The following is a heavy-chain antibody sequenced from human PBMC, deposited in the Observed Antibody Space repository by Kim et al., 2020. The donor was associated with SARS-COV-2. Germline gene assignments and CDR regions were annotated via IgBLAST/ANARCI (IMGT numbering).Heavy chain of an antibody. D-gene: IGHD3-16*02. Sequence: SLRLSCAGSEFNFDDHAMHWVRQAPGKGLEWVSGISWDSGDIGYADSVKGRFIISRDNANKTLYLEMNSLKNEDTALYYCTRDIVALFD. J-gene: IGHJ3*02. V-gene: IGHV3-9*01. CDR3: TRDIVALFD. CDR2: ISWDSGDI. CDR1: EFNFDDHA.